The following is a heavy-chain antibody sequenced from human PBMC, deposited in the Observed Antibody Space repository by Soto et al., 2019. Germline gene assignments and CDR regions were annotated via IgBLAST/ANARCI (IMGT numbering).Heavy chain of an antibody. D-gene: IGHD6-13*01. CDR2: IKEDGAEK. Sequence: PGGSLRLSCAASGFTFSSYWMSWVRQAPGKGLEWVASIKEDGAEKYYVDSVEGRFTISRDNAKNSLYLQMNSLRAEDTAVYYCARDSSWTSYYYYGMDVWGQGTTVTVSS. J-gene: IGHJ6*02. CDR1: GFTFSSYW. V-gene: IGHV3-7*03. CDR3: ARDSSWTSYYYYGMDV.